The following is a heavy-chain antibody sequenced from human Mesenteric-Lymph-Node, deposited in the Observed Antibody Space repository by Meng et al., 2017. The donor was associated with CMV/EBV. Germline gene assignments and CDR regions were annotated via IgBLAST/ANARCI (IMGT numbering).Heavy chain of an antibody. V-gene: IGHV3-7*01. CDR2: IKEDGREK. Sequence: GGSLRLSCAASGFTFSNYWMSWVRQAPGKGLEWVANIKEDGREKYYVDSVKGRFTISRDNAKNSLYLQMNSLRAEDTAVYYCASSTVRDYDFWSGYYFYYGMDVWGQGTTVTVSS. J-gene: IGHJ6*02. CDR3: ASSTVRDYDFWSGYYFYYGMDV. D-gene: IGHD3-3*01. CDR1: GFTFSNYW.